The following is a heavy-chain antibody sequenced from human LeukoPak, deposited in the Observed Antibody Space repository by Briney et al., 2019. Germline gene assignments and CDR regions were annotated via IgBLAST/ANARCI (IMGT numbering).Heavy chain of an antibody. V-gene: IGHV3-23*01. CDR2: ISFSGGST. J-gene: IGHJ4*02. D-gene: IGHD2-15*01. CDR3: ARQLGYCSGDSCYFDF. CDR1: GFTFSSYG. Sequence: GGSLRLSCAASGFTFSSYGMSWVRQAPGKGLEWVSAISFSGGSTYYADSVKGGFTLSRDNSKNTLYLQMNSLRVEDTAVYYCARQLGYCSGDSCYFDFWGQGTLVTVSS.